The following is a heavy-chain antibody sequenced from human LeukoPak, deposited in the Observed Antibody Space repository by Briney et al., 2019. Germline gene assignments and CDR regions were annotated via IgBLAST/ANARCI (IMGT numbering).Heavy chain of an antibody. Sequence: ASVKVSCKASGYNFVNFGISWVRQAPGLGLEWMGWISTSSVNTNYAQKFQGRLTMTTDTSTSTAYMELRSLRSDDTAVYYCTRDFDNPENSCPSTSRIDVRGQGTTVTVSS. V-gene: IGHV1-18*01. D-gene: IGHD2-2*01. J-gene: IGHJ6*02. CDR1: GYNFVNFG. CDR3: TRDFDNPENSCPSTSRIDV. CDR2: ISTSSVNT.